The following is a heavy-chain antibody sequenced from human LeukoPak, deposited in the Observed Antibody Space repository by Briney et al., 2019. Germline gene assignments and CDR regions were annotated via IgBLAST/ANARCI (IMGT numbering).Heavy chain of an antibody. D-gene: IGHD6-13*01. CDR1: GGSISSGGYY. V-gene: IGHV4-61*08. J-gene: IGHJ4*02. CDR3: ARDHATSSSWYGHAY. CDR2: MYYSGST. Sequence: SETLSLTCTVSGGSISSGGYYWSWFRQSPGKGLEWIGYMYYSGSTYYNPSPKSRVTISVDTSKNQFSLKLSSVTAADTAVYYCARDHATSSSWYGHAYWGQGTLVTVSS.